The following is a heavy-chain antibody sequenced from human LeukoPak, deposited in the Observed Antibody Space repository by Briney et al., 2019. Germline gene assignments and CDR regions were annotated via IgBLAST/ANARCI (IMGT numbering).Heavy chain of an antibody. J-gene: IGHJ4*02. V-gene: IGHV3-30*04. CDR1: GVTSCTYA. CDR3: ARGKWELMGYYFDY. D-gene: IGHD1-26*01. Sequence: VGCLRLSCAASGVTSCTYAMHWERQAPGKGLEWVAVISEDGSNKYYADSVEGRVTISRDNSKNTLYLQMNRLRAEDTAVYFCARGKWELMGYYFDYWGQGTLVTVSS. CDR2: ISEDGSNK.